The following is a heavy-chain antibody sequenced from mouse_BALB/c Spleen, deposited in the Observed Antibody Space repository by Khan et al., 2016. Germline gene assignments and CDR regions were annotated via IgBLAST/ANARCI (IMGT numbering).Heavy chain of an antibody. CDR2: IDPANGNT. Sequence: VQLQQSGAELVKPGASVKLSCTASGFNIKDTYMHWVKQRPEQGLEWIGRIDPANGNTKYDPKFQGKATITADTSSNTAYLQLSSLTSEDTAVYYCARSRDAARATFAYGGQGALVTVSA. J-gene: IGHJ3*01. CDR1: GFNIKDTY. D-gene: IGHD3-1*01. V-gene: IGHV14-3*02. CDR3: ARSRDAARATFAY.